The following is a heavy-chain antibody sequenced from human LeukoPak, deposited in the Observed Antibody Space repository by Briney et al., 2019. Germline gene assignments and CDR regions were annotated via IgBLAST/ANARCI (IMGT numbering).Heavy chain of an antibody. J-gene: IGHJ4*02. CDR2: IYYSGRT. CDR1: GGSISSYY. V-gene: IGHV4-59*13. D-gene: IGHD3-9*01. Sequence: KPSETLSLTCTVSGGSISSYYWSWIRQPPGKGLEWSGYIYYSGRTNYNPSLKCRVTISVDTSKNQFSLKLSSVTAADPAVYYCARANYDILTGRFGYFDYWGQGTLVTVS. CDR3: ARANYDILTGRFGYFDY.